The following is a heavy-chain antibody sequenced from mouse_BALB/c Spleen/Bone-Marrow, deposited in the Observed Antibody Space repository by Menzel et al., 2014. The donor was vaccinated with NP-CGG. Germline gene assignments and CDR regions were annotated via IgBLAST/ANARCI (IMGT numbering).Heavy chain of an antibody. Sequence: SGPELVKPGASVKISCKASGYTFTDYYINWVKQKPGQGLEWIGWIYPGSGNTKYNEKFKGKATLTVDTSSSTAYMQLSSLTSEGTAVYFCARWHWGAMDYWGQGTSVTVSS. CDR2: IYPGSGNT. V-gene: IGHV1-84*02. CDR1: GYTFTDYY. J-gene: IGHJ4*01. CDR3: ARWHWGAMDY.